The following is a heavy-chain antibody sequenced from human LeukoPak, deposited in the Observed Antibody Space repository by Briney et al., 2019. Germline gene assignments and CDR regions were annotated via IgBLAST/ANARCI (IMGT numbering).Heavy chain of an antibody. Sequence: SQTLSLTCAISEDSVSSNSVTWNWIRQSPSRGLEWLGRTYYGSTWYNDYAVSVRGRITVNPDTSKNQFSLHLNSVTPEDTAVYYCARRLTQYDCFDPWGQGILVTVSS. CDR3: ARRLTQYDCFDP. CDR2: TYYGSTWYN. V-gene: IGHV6-1*01. CDR1: EDSVSSNSVT. D-gene: IGHD2-2*01. J-gene: IGHJ5*02.